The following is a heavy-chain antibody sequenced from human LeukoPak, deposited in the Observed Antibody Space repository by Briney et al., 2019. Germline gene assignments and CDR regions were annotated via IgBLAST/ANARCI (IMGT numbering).Heavy chain of an antibody. Sequence: PGGSLRLSCAASGFTFSTSAMNWVRQAPGKGLEWVSAISGSGGSTYYADSVKGRFTISRDNAKNSLYLQMNSLRAEDTAVYYCARDPRGYCSGGSCLPGYGMDVWGQGTTVTVSS. CDR3: ARDPRGYCSGGSCLPGYGMDV. D-gene: IGHD2-15*01. V-gene: IGHV3-23*01. CDR1: GFTFSTSA. CDR2: ISGSGGST. J-gene: IGHJ6*02.